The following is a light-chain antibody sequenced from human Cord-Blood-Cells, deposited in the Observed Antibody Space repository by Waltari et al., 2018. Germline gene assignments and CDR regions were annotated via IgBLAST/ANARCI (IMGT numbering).Light chain of an antibody. V-gene: IGKV3-11*01. CDR2: DAS. CDR3: QQRSNWPPAT. J-gene: IGKJ4*01. CDR1: QSVSSY. Sequence: EIVLTQSPATLSLSPGESATLSCRASQSVSSYLAWNQQKPGQAPRLLIYDASNRATGIPARFSGSGSGTDFTLTISSLEPEDFAVYYCQQRSNWPPATFGGGTKVEIK.